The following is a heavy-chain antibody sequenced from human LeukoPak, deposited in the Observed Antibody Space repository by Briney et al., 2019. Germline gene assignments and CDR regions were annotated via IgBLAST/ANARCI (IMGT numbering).Heavy chain of an antibody. CDR2: ISYDGGNT. J-gene: IGHJ6*02. Sequence: PGRSLRLSCAASGFTFSSYGIHWVRQAPGKGLEWVSFISYDGGNTHYADSVKGRFTFSRDNSKNTVYLQMSSLRAEDTAVCYCAKDHPPYGDYYYGMDVWGQGTTVTVSS. D-gene: IGHD4-17*01. CDR1: GFTFSSYG. CDR3: AKDHPPYGDYYYGMDV. V-gene: IGHV3-30*18.